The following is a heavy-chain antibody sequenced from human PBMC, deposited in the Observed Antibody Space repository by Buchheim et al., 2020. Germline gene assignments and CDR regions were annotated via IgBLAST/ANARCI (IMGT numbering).Heavy chain of an antibody. CDR2: ISYDGSNK. J-gene: IGHJ6*02. V-gene: IGHV3-30*18. D-gene: IGHD3-3*01. CDR1: GFTFSSYG. Sequence: QVQLVESGGGVVQPGRSLRLPCAASGFTFSSYGMHWVRQAPGKGLEWVAVISYDGSNKYYADSVKGRFTISRDNSKNTLYLQMNSLRAEDTAVYYCAKDQYDFWSGYPSSGMDVWGQGTT. CDR3: AKDQYDFWSGYPSSGMDV.